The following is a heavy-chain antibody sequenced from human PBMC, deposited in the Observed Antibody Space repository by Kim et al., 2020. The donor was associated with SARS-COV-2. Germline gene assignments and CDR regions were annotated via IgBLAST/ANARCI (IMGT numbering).Heavy chain of an antibody. J-gene: IGHJ4*03. CDR1: RYPLSELS. CDR3: GTAPNRQLCSSARCCLPVED. D-gene: IGHD2-2*01. V-gene: IGHV1-24*01. CDR2: VDPQDGKT. Sequence: ASVKVSCKVSRYPLSELSMHWVRQAPGKGLEWMGGVDPQDGKTIYAQKFQGRLTMTEDTSTDTAYMELSSLRSEDTAVYFCGTAPNRQLCSSARCCLPVEDWGHGTLGTVSS.